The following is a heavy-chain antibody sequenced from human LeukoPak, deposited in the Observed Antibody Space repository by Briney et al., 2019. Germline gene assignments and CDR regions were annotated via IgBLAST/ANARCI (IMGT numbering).Heavy chain of an antibody. J-gene: IGHJ4*02. CDR2: IYHSGST. CDR3: ARHAVDTALIDY. D-gene: IGHD5-18*01. Sequence: PSETLSLTCTVSGGSISSYYWNWIRQPAGKGLEWIGYIYHSGSTNYNPSLKSRVTISVDTSKNQFSLKLSSVAAADTAVYYCARHAVDTALIDYWGQGTLVTVSS. CDR1: GGSISSYY. V-gene: IGHV4-59*08.